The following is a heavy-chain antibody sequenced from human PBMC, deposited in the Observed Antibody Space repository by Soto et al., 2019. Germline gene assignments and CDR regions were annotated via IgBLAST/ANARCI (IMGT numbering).Heavy chain of an antibody. V-gene: IGHV3-23*01. CDR1: GFTFSSYA. CDR3: AKGPGPMVRGVIFGGYYYYMDV. CDR2: ISGSGGST. Sequence: GGSLRLSCAASGFTFSSYAMSWVRQAPGKGLEWVSAISGSGGSTYYADSVKGRFTNSRDNSKNTLYLQMNSLRAEDTAVYYCAKGPGPMVRGVIFGGYYYYMDVWGKGTTVTVSS. J-gene: IGHJ6*03. D-gene: IGHD3-10*01.